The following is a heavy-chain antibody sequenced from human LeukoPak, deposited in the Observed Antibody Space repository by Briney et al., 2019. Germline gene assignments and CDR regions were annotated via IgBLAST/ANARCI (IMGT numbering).Heavy chain of an antibody. CDR2: IKQDGSEK. J-gene: IGHJ4*02. CDR3: ARDKVVGATYLDY. CDR1: GFTFSSYW. Sequence: GGSLRLSCAASGFTFSSYWMSWVRQAPGKGLEWVANIKQDGSEKYYVDSVKGRFTISRDNAKNSMYLQMNSLRAEDTAVYYCARDKVVGATYLDYWGQGTLVTVSS. V-gene: IGHV3-7*01. D-gene: IGHD2-15*01.